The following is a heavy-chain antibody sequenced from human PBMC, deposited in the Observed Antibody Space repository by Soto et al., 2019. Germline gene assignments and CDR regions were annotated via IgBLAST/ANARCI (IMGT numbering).Heavy chain of an antibody. Sequence: SENLSLTCAVSGGSISSSNWWSWVRQPPGKGREWLGEIYHSGSTTYNPSLKSRVTISVDKSKNQFSLKLSSVTVADTAVYYCARETAVAGNAFDIWGRGTMVAVSS. D-gene: IGHD6-19*01. J-gene: IGHJ3*02. CDR2: IYHSGST. CDR3: ARETAVAGNAFDI. V-gene: IGHV4-4*02. CDR1: GGSISSSNW.